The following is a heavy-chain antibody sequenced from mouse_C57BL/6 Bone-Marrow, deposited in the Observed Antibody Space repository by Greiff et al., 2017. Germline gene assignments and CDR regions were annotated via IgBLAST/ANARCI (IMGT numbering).Heavy chain of an antibody. V-gene: IGHV1-64*01. D-gene: IGHD1-1*01. Sequence: VKLQQPGAELVKPGASVKLSCKASGYTFTSYWMHWVKQRPGQGLEWIGMIHPNSGSTNYNEKFKSKATLTVDKSSSTAYMQLSSLTSEDSAVYYCARGITTVVARGDYWGQGTTLTVSS. CDR3: ARGITTVVARGDY. J-gene: IGHJ2*01. CDR2: IHPNSGST. CDR1: GYTFTSYW.